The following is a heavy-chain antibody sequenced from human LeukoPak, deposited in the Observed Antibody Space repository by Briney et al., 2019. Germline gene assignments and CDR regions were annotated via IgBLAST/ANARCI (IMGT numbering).Heavy chain of an antibody. CDR2: ISGSGGST. J-gene: IGHJ4*02. Sequence: PGGSLRLSCAASGFTFSSYAMSWVRQAPGKGLEWVSAISGSGGSTYYADSVKGRFTISRDNPKNTLYLQMNSLRAEDTAVYYCAKDVVVVPAADLTHFDYWGQGTLVTVSS. D-gene: IGHD2-2*01. CDR3: AKDVVVVPAADLTHFDY. V-gene: IGHV3-23*01. CDR1: GFTFSSYA.